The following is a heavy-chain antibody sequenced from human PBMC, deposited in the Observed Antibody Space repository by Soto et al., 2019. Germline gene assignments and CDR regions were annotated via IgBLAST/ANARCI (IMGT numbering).Heavy chain of an antibody. Sequence: ASVKVSCKVSGTSLSGLPMHWVRQAPGKGLEWMGSLDYEEGERSFAHRFQGRLTVTEDTSTHTAYMELSSLMSEDTAVYYCAAGVTTFDYWGQGTLVTVSS. CDR2: LDYEEGER. V-gene: IGHV1-24*01. D-gene: IGHD4-17*01. CDR3: AAGVTTFDY. J-gene: IGHJ4*02. CDR1: GTSLSGLP.